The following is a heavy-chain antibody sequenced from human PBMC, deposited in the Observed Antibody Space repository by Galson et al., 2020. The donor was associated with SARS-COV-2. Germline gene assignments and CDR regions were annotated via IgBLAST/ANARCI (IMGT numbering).Heavy chain of an antibody. J-gene: IGHJ3*02. CDR2: IYYSGST. V-gene: IGHV4-31*03. D-gene: IGHD4-17*01. Sequence: SETLSLTCTVSGGSISSGGYYWSWIRQHPGKGLEWIGYIYYSGSTYYNPSLKIRVTISVDTSKNQFSLKLSSVTAADTAVYYCARAEVDGDHDAFDIWGQGTMVTVSS. CDR3: ARAEVDGDHDAFDI. CDR1: GGSISSGGYY.